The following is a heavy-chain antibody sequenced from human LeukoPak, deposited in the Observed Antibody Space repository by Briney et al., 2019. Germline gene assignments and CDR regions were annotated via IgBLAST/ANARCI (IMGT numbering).Heavy chain of an antibody. CDR2: IYTSGTT. J-gene: IGHJ4*02. CDR3: GRQGYTASYYFLDY. CDR1: SGSINSYY. D-gene: IGHD1-26*01. V-gene: IGHV4-4*07. Sequence: SSEPLSLTCTVSSGSINSYYWGWVRQPAGQGLEWVGRIYTSGTTNYSPSLKSRLSMSIDTSTNQFSLTLRSVTAADTAVYYCGRQGYTASYYFLDYWSQGTLVTVSS.